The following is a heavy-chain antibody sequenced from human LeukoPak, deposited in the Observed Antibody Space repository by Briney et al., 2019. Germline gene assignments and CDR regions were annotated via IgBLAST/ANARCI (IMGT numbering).Heavy chain of an antibody. CDR3: ARGLIYSPNWFDP. D-gene: IGHD4-11*01. CDR1: GFTVSSNY. CDR2: IYTGGNT. J-gene: IGHJ5*02. Sequence: GGSLRLSCAGSGFTVSSNYMSWVRQAPGKGLEWVSVIYTGGNTYYADSVKGRSTISRDNSKNTLYLQMNSLRAEDTAVYYCARGLIYSPNWFDPWGQGTLVTVSS. V-gene: IGHV3-66*01.